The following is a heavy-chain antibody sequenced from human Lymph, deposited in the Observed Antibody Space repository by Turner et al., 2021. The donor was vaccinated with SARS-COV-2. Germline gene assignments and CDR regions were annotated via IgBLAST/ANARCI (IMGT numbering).Heavy chain of an antibody. CDR3: ARDGGYCSGGSCYLYDAFDI. J-gene: IGHJ3*02. V-gene: IGHV3-74*01. D-gene: IGHD2-15*01. CDR1: GFTFSSYW. Sequence: EVQLVESGGGVVQPGGSLRLSCAASGFTFSSYWRHWVRQAPGKGLVWVSRINSDGSSTSYADSGKGRFTISRDNAKNTLYLQMNSLRAEDTAVYYCARDGGYCSGGSCYLYDAFDIWGQGTMVTISS. CDR2: INSDGSST.